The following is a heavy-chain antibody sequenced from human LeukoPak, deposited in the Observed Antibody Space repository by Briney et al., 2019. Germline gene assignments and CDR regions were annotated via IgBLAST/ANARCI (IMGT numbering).Heavy chain of an antibody. V-gene: IGHV6-1*01. J-gene: IGHJ5*02. CDR1: GDSVSSNSAA. Sequence: SQTLSLTCAISGDSVSSNSAAWNWIRQSPSRGLEWVGRTYYRSKWYNDYAVSVKSRITINPDTSKNQFSLQLNSVTPEDTAVYYSARAEQRLPSNWFDPWGQGTLVTVSS. CDR2: TYYRSKWYN. D-gene: IGHD6-25*01. CDR3: ARAEQRLPSNWFDP.